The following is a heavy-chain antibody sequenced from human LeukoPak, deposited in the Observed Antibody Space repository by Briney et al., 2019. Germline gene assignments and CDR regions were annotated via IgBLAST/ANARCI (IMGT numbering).Heavy chain of an antibody. CDR2: IYYSGST. Sequence: SETLSLTCTVSGGSISSYYWSWIRQPPGKGLEWIGYIYYSGSTNYNPSLKSRVTISVDTSKNQFSLKLSSVTAADTAVYYCARHARINDPFFDYWGQGTLVTVSS. J-gene: IGHJ4*02. CDR1: GGSISSYY. V-gene: IGHV4-59*08. D-gene: IGHD1-1*01. CDR3: ARHARINDPFFDY.